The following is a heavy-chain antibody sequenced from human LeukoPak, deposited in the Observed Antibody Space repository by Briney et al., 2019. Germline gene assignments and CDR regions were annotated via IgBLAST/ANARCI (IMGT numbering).Heavy chain of an antibody. D-gene: IGHD1-1*01. Sequence: PGGSLRLSCAVSGFIFSSNYMSWVRQAPGKGLEWVSVIYTGESASYSDSVKGRFSISRDISENTLYLQMDSLRAEDTAVYYCVRDSRVDNPGLYWGQGALVTVSS. V-gene: IGHV3-53*01. CDR1: GFIFSSNY. J-gene: IGHJ4*02. CDR2: IYTGESA. CDR3: VRDSRVDNPGLY.